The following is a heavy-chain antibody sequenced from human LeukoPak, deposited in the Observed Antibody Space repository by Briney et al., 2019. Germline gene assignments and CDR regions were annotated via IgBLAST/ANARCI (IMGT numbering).Heavy chain of an antibody. J-gene: IGHJ5*02. D-gene: IGHD6-13*01. V-gene: IGHV1-8*01. CDR2: MNPNSGNT. Sequence: GASVKVSCKASGYTFTSYDINWVRQATGQGLEWMGWMNPNSGNTGYAQKFQGRVTMTRDMSTSTVYMELSSLRSEDTAVYYCARGASSSWLYNWFDPWGQGTLVTVSS. CDR1: GYTFTSYD. CDR3: ARGASSSWLYNWFDP.